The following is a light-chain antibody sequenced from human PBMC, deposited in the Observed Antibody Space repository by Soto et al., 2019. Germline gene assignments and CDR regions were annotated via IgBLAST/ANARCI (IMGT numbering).Light chain of an antibody. CDR1: QSVCDNF. J-gene: IGKJ5*01. CDR2: VVS. V-gene: IGKV3-20*01. Sequence: EIVLTQSPGTLSLSPGERATLSCRASQSVCDNFLAWFQQRPGQAPGLLMYVVSTRATGVTDRLSGSGSGRDSTLSISSLEPEDCGIKYCEQYCAPAITFGQGTRL. CDR3: EQYCAPAIT.